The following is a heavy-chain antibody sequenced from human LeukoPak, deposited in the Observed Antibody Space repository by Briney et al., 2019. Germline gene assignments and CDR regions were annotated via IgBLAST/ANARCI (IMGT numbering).Heavy chain of an antibody. CDR1: GGSISSYY. J-gene: IGHJ4*02. CDR2: IYYSGST. CDR3: ARETTTGDYFDY. D-gene: IGHD1-26*01. Sequence: PSETLSLTCTVSGGSISSYYWSWIRQPPGKGLEWIGYIYYSGSTNYNPSLKSRVTISVDTSKNQFSLKLSSVTAADTAVYYCARETTTGDYFDYWGQGTLVTVSS. V-gene: IGHV4-59*01.